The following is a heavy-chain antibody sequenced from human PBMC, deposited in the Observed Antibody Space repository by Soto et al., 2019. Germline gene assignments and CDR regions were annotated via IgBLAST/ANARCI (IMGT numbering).Heavy chain of an antibody. CDR2: IYYSGST. V-gene: IGHV4-59*01. D-gene: IGHD3-22*01. Sequence: SETLSLTCTVSGGSISSYYWSWIRQPPGKGLEWIGYIYYSGSTNYNPSLKSRVTISVDTSKNQFSLKLSSVTAADTAVYYCASFSYDSSGFFAYWGQGTLVTVSS. CDR3: ASFSYDSSGFFAY. J-gene: IGHJ4*02. CDR1: GGSISSYY.